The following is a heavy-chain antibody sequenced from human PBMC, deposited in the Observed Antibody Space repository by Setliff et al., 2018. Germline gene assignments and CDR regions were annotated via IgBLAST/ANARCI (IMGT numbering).Heavy chain of an antibody. D-gene: IGHD2-15*01. J-gene: IGHJ4*02. CDR1: GFTFSSYA. CDR3: VADRSGASCRLSRLDF. V-gene: IGHV3-23*01. CDR2: ISDSGSST. Sequence: GGSLRLSCAASGFTFSSYAMTWVRQAPGKGLDWVSTISDSGSSTKYADSVKGRFTISRDNSKNTLYLQMNSLRADDTAVYYCVADRSGASCRLSRLDFWGQGTLVTVSS.